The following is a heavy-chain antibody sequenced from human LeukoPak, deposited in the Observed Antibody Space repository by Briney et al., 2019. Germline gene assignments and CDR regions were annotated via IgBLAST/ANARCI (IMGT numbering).Heavy chain of an antibody. CDR3: ARARPYYYDSSGYHLDAFDI. V-gene: IGHV4-34*01. Sequence: TSETLSLTCAVYGGSLSGYYWSWIRQPPGKGLEWIGEINHSGSTNYNPSLKSRVTISVDTAKNQFSLKLSSVTAADTAVYYCARARPYYYDSSGYHLDAFDIWGQGTMVTVSS. CDR2: INHSGST. CDR1: GGSLSGYY. D-gene: IGHD3-22*01. J-gene: IGHJ3*02.